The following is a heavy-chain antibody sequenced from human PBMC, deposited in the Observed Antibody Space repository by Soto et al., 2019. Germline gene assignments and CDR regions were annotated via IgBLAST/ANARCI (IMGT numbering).Heavy chain of an antibody. D-gene: IGHD3-3*01. V-gene: IGHV3-66*04. CDR1: GFSVSISY. Sequence: EVQLVESGGDLVQPGGSLRLSCVVSGFSVSISYMGWVRQAPGKGLEWVSSIYADGHTYYADSVRGRFTIYTDNSKDTLYLQLNSLRVDEPAIYYCARHVGDYWYFDLWGRGTLVTVSS. J-gene: IGHJ2*01. CDR2: IYADGHT. CDR3: ARHVGDYWYFDL.